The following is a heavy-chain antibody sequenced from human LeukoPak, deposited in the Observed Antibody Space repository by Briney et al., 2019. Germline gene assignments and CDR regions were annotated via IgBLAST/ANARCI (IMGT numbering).Heavy chain of an antibody. D-gene: IGHD3-3*01. Sequence: GGSLRLSCAASGFFFSSYGMHWVRLAPGKGLEWVALIWYDGSNKYYADSVKGRFTISRDNAKNSLYLQMNSLRDEDTAVYYCARVSGSSVLEWLLDWGQGTLVTVSP. J-gene: IGHJ4*02. CDR3: ARVSGSSVLEWLLD. CDR2: IWYDGSNK. CDR1: GFFFSSYG. V-gene: IGHV3-33*01.